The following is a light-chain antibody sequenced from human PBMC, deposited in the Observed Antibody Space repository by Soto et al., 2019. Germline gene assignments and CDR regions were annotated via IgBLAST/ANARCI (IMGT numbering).Light chain of an antibody. J-gene: IGLJ3*02. CDR1: SSDVGGYNL. CDR3: CSSAGSSRV. CDR2: DVS. V-gene: IGLV2-23*02. Sequence: QSALTQPASVSGSPGQSITISCTGTSSDVGGYNLVSWYQQHPGKAPKLMIYDVSKRPSGVSNRFSGSKSGNTASLTISGLQAEDEADYYCCSSAGSSRVFGGGTKLTVL.